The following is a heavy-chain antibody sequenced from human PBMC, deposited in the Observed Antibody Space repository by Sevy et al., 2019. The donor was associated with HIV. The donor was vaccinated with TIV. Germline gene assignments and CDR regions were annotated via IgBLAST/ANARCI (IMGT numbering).Heavy chain of an antibody. J-gene: IGHJ5*02. D-gene: IGHD3-22*01. V-gene: IGHV3-48*02. CDR2: ISRSSTV. Sequence: GGSLRLSCEVSGFTFSTYAFHWVRQAPGKGLEWVSSISRSSTVYYADSVRGRFTISRDNVKNSLYLEMKTLRDEDTAVYYCAREAYYYDSREENWFDPWGQGTLVTVSS. CDR3: AREAYYYDSREENWFDP. CDR1: GFTFSTYA.